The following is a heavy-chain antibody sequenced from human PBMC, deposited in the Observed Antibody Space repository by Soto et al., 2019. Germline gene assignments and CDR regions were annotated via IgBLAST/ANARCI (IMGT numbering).Heavy chain of an antibody. CDR3: EIFSREVDPAMMHGAY. D-gene: IGHD5-18*01. Sequence: QVELVESGGGVVQPGGSLRLSCAASGFTFSNYGLHWVRQAPGKGLEWAAVISFDGSNKYYADSMKGRFTVSRDNSQNTLYLQMPSLRTEDTAMYYCEIFSREVDPAMMHGAYWGQATLVTVSS. J-gene: IGHJ4*02. CDR1: GFTFSNYG. V-gene: IGHV3-30*03. CDR2: ISFDGSNK.